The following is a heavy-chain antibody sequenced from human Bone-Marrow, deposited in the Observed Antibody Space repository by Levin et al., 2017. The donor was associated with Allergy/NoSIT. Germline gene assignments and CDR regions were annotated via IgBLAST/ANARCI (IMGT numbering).Heavy chain of an antibody. CDR1: GGTFSSYA. CDR3: ARDKGAAYYYYYYMDV. Sequence: ASVKVSCKASGGTFSSYAISWVRQAPGQGLEWMGGIIPIFGTANYAQKFQGRVTITADESTSTAYMELSSLRSEDTAVYYCARDKGAAYYYYYYMDVWGKGTTVTVSS. CDR2: IIPIFGTA. J-gene: IGHJ6*03. V-gene: IGHV1-69*13.